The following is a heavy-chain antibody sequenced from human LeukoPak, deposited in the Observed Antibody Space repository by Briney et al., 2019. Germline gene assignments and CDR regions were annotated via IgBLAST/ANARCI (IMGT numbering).Heavy chain of an antibody. CDR1: GGSISSYY. Sequence: PSETLSPTCTVSGGSISSYYWSWIRQPPGKGLEWIGYIYYSGSTNYNPSLKSRVTISVDTSKNQFSLKLSSVTAADTAVYYCARLYGPGYYDSSGYYIGFDYWGQGTLVTVSS. D-gene: IGHD3-22*01. CDR2: IYYSGST. J-gene: IGHJ4*02. V-gene: IGHV4-59*08. CDR3: ARLYGPGYYDSSGYYIGFDY.